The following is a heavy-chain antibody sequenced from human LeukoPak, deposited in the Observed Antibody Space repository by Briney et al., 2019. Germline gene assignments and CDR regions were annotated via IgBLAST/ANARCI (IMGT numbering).Heavy chain of an antibody. Sequence: PSETLSLTCTVSGGSISTSSYYWGWVRQPPGNGLEWIGNIFYSGSTYYSPSLKSRVTISVDTSKNQFSLKLSSVTAADTAVYYCARVRQGSSGYYYVWRDYYYYYMDVWGKGTTVTVSS. CDR1: GGSISTSSYY. CDR2: IFYSGST. V-gene: IGHV4-39*07. D-gene: IGHD3-22*01. CDR3: ARVRQGSSGYYYVWRDYYYYYMDV. J-gene: IGHJ6*03.